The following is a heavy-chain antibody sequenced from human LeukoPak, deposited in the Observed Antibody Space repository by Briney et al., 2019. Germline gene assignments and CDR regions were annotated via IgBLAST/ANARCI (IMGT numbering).Heavy chain of an antibody. V-gene: IGHV4-34*01. J-gene: IGHJ4*02. CDR2: INHSGST. CDR1: GGSFSGYY. Sequence: PSETLSLTCAVYGGSFSGYYWSWIRQPPGKGLEWIGEINHSGSTNYNPSLKSRVTISVDTSKNQFSLRLSSVTAADTAVYYCARAKDIVVVITAPIFDYWGQGTLVTVSS. CDR3: ARAKDIVVVITAPIFDY. D-gene: IGHD2-15*01.